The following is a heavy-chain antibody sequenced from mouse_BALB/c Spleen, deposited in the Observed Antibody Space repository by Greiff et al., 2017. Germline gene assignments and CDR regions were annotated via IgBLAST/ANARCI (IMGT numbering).Heavy chain of an antibody. CDR3: ARDSRAWFAY. D-gene: IGHD1-1*01. Sequence: EVKLMESGAELVKPGASVKLSCTASGFNIKDTYMHWVKQRPEQGLEWIGRIDPANGNTKYDPKFQGKATITADTSSNTAYLQLSSLTSEDTAVYYCARDSRAWFAYWGQGTLVTVSA. V-gene: IGHV14-3*02. CDR2: IDPANGNT. J-gene: IGHJ3*01. CDR1: GFNIKDTY.